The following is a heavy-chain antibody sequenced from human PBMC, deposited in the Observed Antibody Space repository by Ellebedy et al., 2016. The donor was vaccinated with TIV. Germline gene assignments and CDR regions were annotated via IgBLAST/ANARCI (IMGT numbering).Heavy chain of an antibody. Sequence: GESLKISXAASGFTFSNYAMNWVRQAPGKGLEWVSAISGSNGHTNYADSVKGRFTISRDNSKNTLYLQAIDLRAEDTAVYYCAKGQIYYASGSLGNWGQGTLVTVSS. CDR2: ISGSNGHT. V-gene: IGHV3-23*01. D-gene: IGHD3-10*01. J-gene: IGHJ4*02. CDR3: AKGQIYYASGSLGN. CDR1: GFTFSNYA.